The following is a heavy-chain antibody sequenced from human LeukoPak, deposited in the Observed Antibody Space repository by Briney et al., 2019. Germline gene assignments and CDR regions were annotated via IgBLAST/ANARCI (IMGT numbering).Heavy chain of an antibody. Sequence: GGSLRLPCAASGFTFSSYGMHWVRQAPGKGLEWVTVIWYDGSNKYYADSVKGRFTISRYNSKNTLYLQMNSLRAEDTAVYYCARVRSRVTTGTYDAFDIWGQGTMVTVSS. D-gene: IGHD4-17*01. J-gene: IGHJ3*02. CDR3: ARVRSRVTTGTYDAFDI. CDR1: GFTFSSYG. CDR2: IWYDGSNK. V-gene: IGHV3-33*01.